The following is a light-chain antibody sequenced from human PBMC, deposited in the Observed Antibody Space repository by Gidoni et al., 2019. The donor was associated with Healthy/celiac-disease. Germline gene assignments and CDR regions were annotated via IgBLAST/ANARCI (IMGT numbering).Light chain of an antibody. Sequence: IQMTQSPSTLSASVGDRVTITRRASQSISSWWAWYQQKPGKAPKLLIYKASSLESGVPSRFSGSGSGTEFTLTISSLQPYDFATYYCQQYNSYLTFGQGTRLEIK. CDR3: QQYNSYLT. J-gene: IGKJ5*01. CDR1: QSISSW. V-gene: IGKV1-5*03. CDR2: KAS.